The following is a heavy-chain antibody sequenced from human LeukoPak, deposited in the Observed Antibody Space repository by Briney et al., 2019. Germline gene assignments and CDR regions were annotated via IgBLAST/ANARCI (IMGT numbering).Heavy chain of an antibody. J-gene: IGHJ3*02. CDR2: IYPGDSDT. V-gene: IGHV5-51*01. CDR3: ARGYCSSTSCYDAFDI. D-gene: IGHD2-2*01. CDR1: EYSFTSYW. Sequence: GESLKISCKGSEYSFTSYWIGWVRQMPGKGLEWMGIIYPGDSDTRYSPSFQGQVTISADKSISTAYLQWSSLKASDTAMYYCARGYCSSTSCYDAFDIWGQGTMVTVSS.